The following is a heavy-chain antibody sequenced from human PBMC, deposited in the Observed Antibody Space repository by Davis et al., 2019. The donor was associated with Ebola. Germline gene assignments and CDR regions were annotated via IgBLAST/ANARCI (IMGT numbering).Heavy chain of an antibody. CDR1: GYSFTSYW. V-gene: IGHV5-51*01. D-gene: IGHD6-13*01. CDR3: ARHVAAAGTTYYFDY. J-gene: IGHJ4*02. Sequence: GASLKISCKASGYSFTSYWISWVRQMPGKGLEWMGIIYPGDSDTRYSPSFQGQVTISADKSISTAYLQWSSLKASDTAMYYCARHVAAAGTTYYFDYWGQGTLVTVSS. CDR2: IYPGDSDT.